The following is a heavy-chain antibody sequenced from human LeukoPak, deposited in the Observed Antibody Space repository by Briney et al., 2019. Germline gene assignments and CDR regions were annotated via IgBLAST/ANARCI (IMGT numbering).Heavy chain of an antibody. D-gene: IGHD4-17*01. V-gene: IGHV4-34*01. CDR1: GGSFSGYY. CDR2: INHSGST. CDR3: ARSPLLMTTVTTTYYYYYGMDV. Sequence: PSETLSLTCAVYGGSFSGYYWSWIRQPPGKGLEWIGEINHSGSTNYNPSLKSRVTISVDTSKNQFSLKLSSVTAADTAVYYCARSPLLMTTVTTTYYYYYGMDVWGQGTTVTVSS. J-gene: IGHJ6*02.